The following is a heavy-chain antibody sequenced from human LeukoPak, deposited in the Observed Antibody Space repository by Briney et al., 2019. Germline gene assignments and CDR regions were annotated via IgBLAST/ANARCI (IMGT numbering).Heavy chain of an antibody. V-gene: IGHV1-69*04. Sequence: ASVKVSCKASGGTFSSYAISWVRQAPGQGLEWMGRIIPILGIANYAQKFQGRVTITADKSTSTAYMELSSLRSEDTAVYYCARAGWSGYYRGYWGQGTLVTVSS. CDR2: IIPILGIA. J-gene: IGHJ4*02. CDR1: GGTFSSYA. CDR3: ARAGWSGYYRGY. D-gene: IGHD3-3*01.